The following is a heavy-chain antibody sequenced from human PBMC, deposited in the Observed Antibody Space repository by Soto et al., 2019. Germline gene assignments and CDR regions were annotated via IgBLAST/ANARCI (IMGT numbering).Heavy chain of an antibody. V-gene: IGHV3-23*01. Sequence: GGSVRLSCATSGFPFRSYAMSGVRQSPGKGLESVSAIRDSGCSAYYGGCAKGRFTIYREXSKNALDLQMNGMRADDAAVYYCEKAATYCSSGSCLRPSNPDVRAQGPTVTVSS. J-gene: IGHJ6*02. CDR1: GFPFRSYA. D-gene: IGHD2-15*01. CDR2: IRDSGCSA. CDR3: EKAATYCSSGSCLRPSNPDV.